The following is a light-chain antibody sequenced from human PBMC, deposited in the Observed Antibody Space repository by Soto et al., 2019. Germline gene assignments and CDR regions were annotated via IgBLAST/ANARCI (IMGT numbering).Light chain of an antibody. CDR2: YDS. Sequence: SYELTQPPSVSVAPGETARISCGGNNVGSRSVHWYQQKPGQAPFLVIYYDSDRPSGIPERFSGSNSGNTATLIISRVEAGDEADYYCQVWEATGDQVVFGGGTKPNVL. V-gene: IGLV3-21*01. CDR3: QVWEATGDQVV. J-gene: IGLJ2*01. CDR1: NVGSRS.